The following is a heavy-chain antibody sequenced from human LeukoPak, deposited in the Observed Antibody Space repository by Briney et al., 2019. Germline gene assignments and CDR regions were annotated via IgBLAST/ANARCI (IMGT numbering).Heavy chain of an antibody. V-gene: IGHV3-9*01. CDR1: GFTFDDYA. CDR3: AKDPRYDILTGFIYYFDY. CDR2: ISWNSGSI. D-gene: IGHD3-9*01. J-gene: IGHJ4*02. Sequence: SLRLSCAASGFTFDDYAMHWVRQAPGKGLEWVSGISWNSGSIGYADSVKGRFTISRDNAKNSLYLQMNSLRAEDTALYYCAKDPRYDILTGFIYYFDYWGQGTLVTVSS.